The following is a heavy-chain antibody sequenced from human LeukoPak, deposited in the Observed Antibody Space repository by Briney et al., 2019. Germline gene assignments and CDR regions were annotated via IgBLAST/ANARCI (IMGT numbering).Heavy chain of an antibody. D-gene: IGHD2-15*01. CDR2: ISGSGGST. V-gene: IGHV3-23*01. Sequence: GGSLRLSCAASGLTLRFSSYAMSWVRQAPGKGLEWVSAISGSGGSTYYADSVKGRFTISRDNSKNTLYLQMNSLRAEDTAVYYCAKCLDQSLHDIVVVVAASGGFDYWGQGTLVTVSS. CDR3: AKCLDQSLHDIVVVVAASGGFDY. J-gene: IGHJ4*02. CDR1: GLTLRFSSYA.